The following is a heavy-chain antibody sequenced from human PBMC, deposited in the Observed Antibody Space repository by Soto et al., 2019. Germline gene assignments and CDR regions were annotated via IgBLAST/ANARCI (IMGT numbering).Heavy chain of an antibody. Sequence: GASVKVSCKASGGTFSSYAISWVRQAPGQGLEWMGGIIPIFGTANYAQKFQGRVTITADESTSTAYMELSSLRSEDTAVYYCARGGAWGYSGYERPYYYGMDVWGQGTTVTVSS. V-gene: IGHV1-69*13. CDR2: IIPIFGTA. CDR3: ARGGAWGYSGYERPYYYGMDV. J-gene: IGHJ6*02. CDR1: GGTFSSYA. D-gene: IGHD5-12*01.